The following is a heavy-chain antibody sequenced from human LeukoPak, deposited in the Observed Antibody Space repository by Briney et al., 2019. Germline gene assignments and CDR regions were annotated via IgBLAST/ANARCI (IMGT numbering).Heavy chain of an antibody. CDR1: GFTFSNYP. D-gene: IGHD3-10*01. V-gene: IGHV3-23*01. Sequence: GGSLRLSCAVSGFTFSNYPMSWVRQAPGKGLEWVSVISGSGDSTYYADSVQGRFAISRDNSKNTLYLQMNSLRAEDTAVYYCAKSLIPRPRSRPAAGYYFDYWGQGTLVTVSS. J-gene: IGHJ4*02. CDR2: ISGSGDST. CDR3: AKSLIPRPRSRPAAGYYFDY.